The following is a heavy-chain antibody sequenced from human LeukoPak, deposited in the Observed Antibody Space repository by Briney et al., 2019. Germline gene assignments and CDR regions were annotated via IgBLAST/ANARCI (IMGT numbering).Heavy chain of an antibody. CDR2: INPNSGGT. J-gene: IGHJ6*03. Sequence: ASVKVSCKASGYTFTGYYMHWVRQAPGQGLEWMGWINPNSGGTNYAQKFQGRVTMTRDTSISTAYMELSRLRSDDTAVYYCARFRPVVPAAILYYYYYYMDVWGKGTTVTVSS. CDR3: ARFRPVVPAAILYYYYYYMDV. D-gene: IGHD2-2*01. V-gene: IGHV1-2*02. CDR1: GYTFTGYY.